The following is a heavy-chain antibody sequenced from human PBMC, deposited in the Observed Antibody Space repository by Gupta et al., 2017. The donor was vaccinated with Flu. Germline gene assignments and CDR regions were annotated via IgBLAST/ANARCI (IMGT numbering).Heavy chain of an antibody. D-gene: IGHD7-27*01. Sequence: QVHLVQSGAEVKKPGASVNVSCMASGYTFTTYYMHWVRQAPGQGLEWMGIINPSGGSTNYARRFQGRVTLTRDTSTSTVYMELSSLSSEDTAVYFCARAQNWGNAFDVWGQGTVVAVSP. J-gene: IGHJ3*01. V-gene: IGHV1-46*01. CDR1: GYTFTTYY. CDR3: ARAQNWGNAFDV. CDR2: INPSGGST.